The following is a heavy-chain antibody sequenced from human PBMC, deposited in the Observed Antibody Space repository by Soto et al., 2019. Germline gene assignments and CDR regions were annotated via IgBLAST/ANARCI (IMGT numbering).Heavy chain of an antibody. V-gene: IGHV4-34*01. CDR1: GGSFSAYY. Sequence: SETLSLTCTIYGGSFSAYYWSWIRQPPGKGLEWIGEVYHSGSIKYSPSLKSRVTISVGTSKSLFSLKLTSVTAADTAVYYCARGPGTRGVVSGGSSDYSNYRFFDYWGRGTLVTVSS. D-gene: IGHD4-4*01. CDR3: ARGPGTRGVVSGGSSDYSNYRFFDY. CDR2: VYHSGSI. J-gene: IGHJ4*02.